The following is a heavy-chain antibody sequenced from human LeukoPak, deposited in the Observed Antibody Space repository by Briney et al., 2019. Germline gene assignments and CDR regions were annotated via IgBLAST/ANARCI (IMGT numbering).Heavy chain of an antibody. CDR1: GFTLNKYW. V-gene: IGHV3-74*01. D-gene: IGHD4-17*01. CDR3: TRAAYTTTSNWLDP. J-gene: IGHJ5*02. Sequence: GGSLRLSCEASGFTLNKYWMHWVRQAPGKGLVWVSRITGDGSDIAYADSVKGRFTASIDDAKNILFLQMTSLRVEDTAIYYCTRAAYTTTSNWLDPWGQGTLVTVSS. CDR2: ITGDGSDI.